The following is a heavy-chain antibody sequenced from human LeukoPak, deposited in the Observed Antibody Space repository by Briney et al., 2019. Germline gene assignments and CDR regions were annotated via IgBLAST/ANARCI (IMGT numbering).Heavy chain of an antibody. CDR1: GGSISDFY. J-gene: IGHJ4*02. Sequence: PSETLSLTCIVSGGSISDFYWSWVRQSAGRGLEYIGRIYSSGSTNYNPSLKSRVAMPVDTSKNQFSLNLRSLTAADTAVYYCARVTDSLDYWGQGTLVTVSP. D-gene: IGHD4-11*01. CDR3: ARVTDSLDY. V-gene: IGHV4-4*07. CDR2: IYSSGST.